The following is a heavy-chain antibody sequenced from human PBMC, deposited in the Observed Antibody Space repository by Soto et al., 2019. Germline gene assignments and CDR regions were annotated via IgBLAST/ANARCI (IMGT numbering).Heavy chain of an antibody. D-gene: IGHD3-10*02. J-gene: IGHJ4*02. CDR2: INHSGST. V-gene: IGHV4-34*01. CDR3: ARSSVRGLYD. Sequence: SETLSLTCAVYGGSFSGYYWTWIRQPPGKGLEWIGEINHSGSTNYNPSLKSRVTISVDTSKNQFSLNRSCVTAADTPVYDCARSSVRGLYDWGQGTLVTVSS. CDR1: GGSFSGYY.